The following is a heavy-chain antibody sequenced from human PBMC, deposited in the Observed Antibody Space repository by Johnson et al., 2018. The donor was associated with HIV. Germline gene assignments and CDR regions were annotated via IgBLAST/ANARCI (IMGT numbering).Heavy chain of an antibody. CDR2: ISYDGSNK. V-gene: IGHV3-30*03. J-gene: IGHJ3*02. Sequence: QVQLVESGGGVVQPGGSLRLSCAASGFTFSSYGMHWVRQAPGKGLEWVAVISYDGSNKYYADSVKGRFTISRDNSKNTLYLQMNSLRAEDTAVYYCARAGRDSSSWYGGAFDIWGQGTMVTVSS. D-gene: IGHD6-13*01. CDR1: GFTFSSYG. CDR3: ARAGRDSSSWYGGAFDI.